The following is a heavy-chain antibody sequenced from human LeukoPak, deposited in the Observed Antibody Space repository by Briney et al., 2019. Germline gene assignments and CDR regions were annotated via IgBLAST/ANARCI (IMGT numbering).Heavy chain of an antibody. D-gene: IGHD6-19*01. J-gene: IGHJ4*02. V-gene: IGHV4-39*07. CDR1: GGSISSSTFY. CDR3: ARDLGPFREDPVDLRGIAVAEPTLDY. Sequence: SETLSLTCTVSGGSISSSTFYWGWIRQPPGKGLEWIGTIYYSGSTFYNPSLKSRVTISVDTSKNQFSLKLTSVTAADTAVYYCARDLGPFREDPVDLRGIAVAEPTLDYWGQGTLVTVSS. CDR2: IYYSGST.